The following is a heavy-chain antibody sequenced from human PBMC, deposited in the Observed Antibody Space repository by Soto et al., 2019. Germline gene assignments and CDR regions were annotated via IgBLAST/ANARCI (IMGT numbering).Heavy chain of an antibody. CDR3: ARVGGRYYDILTGHLTYYYYYMDV. Sequence: SETLSLTCTVSGGSISSYYWSWIRQPPGKGLEWIGYIYYSGSTNYNPSLKSRVTIPVDTSKNQFSLKLSSVTAADTAVYYCARVGGRYYDILTGHLTYYYYYMDVWGKGTTDTVSS. J-gene: IGHJ6*03. CDR1: GGSISSYY. D-gene: IGHD3-9*01. V-gene: IGHV4-59*08. CDR2: IYYSGST.